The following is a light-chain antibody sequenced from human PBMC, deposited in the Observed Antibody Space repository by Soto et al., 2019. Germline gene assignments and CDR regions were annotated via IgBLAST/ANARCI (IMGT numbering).Light chain of an antibody. CDR3: QTWGTGIVV. V-gene: IGLV4-69*01. CDR1: SGHINYA. Sequence: QLVLTQSPSASASLGASVKLTCTVSSGHINYAIAWYQQQPEKAPRCLMKLNSDGSHSKGDEMPDRFSGSSSGAERYLTISSLQSEDEADYYCQTWGTGIVVFGGGTKLTVL. CDR2: LNSDGSH. J-gene: IGLJ2*01.